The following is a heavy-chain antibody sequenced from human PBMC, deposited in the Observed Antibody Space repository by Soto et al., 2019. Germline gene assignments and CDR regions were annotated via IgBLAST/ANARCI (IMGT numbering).Heavy chain of an antibody. J-gene: IGHJ4*02. V-gene: IGHV1-18*01. Sequence: VQLVQSGAEVKKPGASVKVSCKASGYTFTSYGISWLRQAPGQGLEWMGWISAYNGNTNYAQKLQGRVTMTTATYTSTADLGLRRRRSDDTAVYYCARVNPPLGYWGQGTLVTVSS. CDR3: ARVNPPLGY. CDR2: ISAYNGNT. CDR1: GYTFTSYG.